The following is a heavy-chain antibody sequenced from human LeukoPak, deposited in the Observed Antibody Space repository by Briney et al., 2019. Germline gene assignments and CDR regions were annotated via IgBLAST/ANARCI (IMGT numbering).Heavy chain of an antibody. CDR3: ARRTELGSYAPADAFDI. CDR2: IYHSGST. D-gene: IGHD1-26*01. CDR1: GGSISSSNW. V-gene: IGHV4-4*02. J-gene: IGHJ3*02. Sequence: SETLSLTCAVSGGSISSSNWWSWVRQPPGKGLEWIGEIYHSGSTNYNPSLKSRVTISVDKSKNQFSLKLSSVTAADTAVYYCARRTELGSYAPADAFDIWGQGTMVTVSS.